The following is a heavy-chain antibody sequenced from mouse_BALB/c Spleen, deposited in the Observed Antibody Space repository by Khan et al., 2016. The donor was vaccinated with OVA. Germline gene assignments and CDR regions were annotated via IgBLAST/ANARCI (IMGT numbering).Heavy chain of an antibody. J-gene: IGHJ3*01. V-gene: IGHV5-6*01. Sequence: EVELVESGGDLVKPGGSLKLSCAASGFTFSTYGMSWVRQTPEKRLEWVATISTGGTYTYYPDSVQGRFTISRDNAKNTLYLQLSSLKSEDTAIYYGSRLCYYYNCEGFAYWGQGTLVTVSA. CDR3: SRLCYYYNCEGFAY. CDR2: ISTGGTYT. CDR1: GFTFSTYG. D-gene: IGHD1-1*01.